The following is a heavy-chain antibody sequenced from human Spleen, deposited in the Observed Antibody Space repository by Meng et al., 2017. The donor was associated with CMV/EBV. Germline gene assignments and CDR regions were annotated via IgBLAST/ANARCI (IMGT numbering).Heavy chain of an antibody. CDR3: ARDGYIVVVPAAIRYYYYYGMDV. J-gene: IGHJ6*02. CDR2: ISSSSSTI. Sequence: GGSLRLSCAASGFTVSSNYMNWVRQAPGKGLEWVSYISSSSSTIYYADSVKGRFTISRDNAKNSLYLQMNSLRAEDTAVYYCARDGYIVVVPAAIRYYYYYGMDVWGQGTTVTVSS. V-gene: IGHV3-48*04. D-gene: IGHD2-2*01. CDR1: GFTVSSNY.